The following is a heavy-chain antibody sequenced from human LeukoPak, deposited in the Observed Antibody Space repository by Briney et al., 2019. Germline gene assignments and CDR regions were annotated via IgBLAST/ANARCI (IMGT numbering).Heavy chain of an antibody. Sequence: GGSLRLSCAASGFTFSDHYMDWVRQAPGKGLEWVAVISYDGSNKYYADSVKGRFTISRDNSKNTLYLQMNSLRAEDTAVYYCAKGGYCSSTSCKDAFDIWGQGTMVTVSS. CDR1: GFTFSDHY. CDR3: AKGGYCSSTSCKDAFDI. V-gene: IGHV3-30*18. CDR2: ISYDGSNK. D-gene: IGHD2-2*01. J-gene: IGHJ3*02.